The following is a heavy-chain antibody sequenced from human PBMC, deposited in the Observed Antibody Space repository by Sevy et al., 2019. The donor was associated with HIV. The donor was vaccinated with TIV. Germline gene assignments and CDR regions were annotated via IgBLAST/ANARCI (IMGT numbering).Heavy chain of an antibody. D-gene: IGHD6-13*01. CDR3: ARSQSSSWHYFDY. Sequence: GSLRLSCAASGFIFSDYTLHWVRQAPGTGLEWVAVISYDGSFTYYADSVEGRFTITRDNSKNTLFLQMNSLRHEDTAVYYCARSQSSSWHYFDYWGQGTLVTVSS. CDR2: ISYDGSFT. CDR1: GFIFSDYT. V-gene: IGHV3-30*04. J-gene: IGHJ4*02.